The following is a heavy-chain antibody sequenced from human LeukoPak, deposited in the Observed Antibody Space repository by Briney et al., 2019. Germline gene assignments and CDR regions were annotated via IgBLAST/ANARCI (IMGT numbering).Heavy chain of an antibody. CDR3: ATGVGATPVDY. V-gene: IGHV1-24*01. Sequence: ASVKVSCKVSGYSLSDFSMHWVRQTPGKGLEWMGTFAVEDGKTIYAQKFRGRVTMTEDTSTDTAYMELSSLRSEDTAVYYCATGVGATPVDYWGQGTLVTVSS. CDR2: FAVEDGKT. D-gene: IGHD1-26*01. J-gene: IGHJ4*02. CDR1: GYSLSDFS.